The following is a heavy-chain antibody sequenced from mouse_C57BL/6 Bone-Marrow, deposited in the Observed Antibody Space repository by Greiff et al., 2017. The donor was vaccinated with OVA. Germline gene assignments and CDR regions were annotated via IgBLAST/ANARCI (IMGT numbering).Heavy chain of an antibody. Sequence: EVQLVESGGGLVQPGGSLKLSCAASGFTFSDFYMYWIRQTPEKRLEWVAYLSNGGGSTYYPDTVKGRFTISRDNAKNTLYLQMSRLKSEDTAMYYCARLDAMDYWGQGNSVTVSS. CDR2: LSNGGGST. CDR1: GFTFSDFY. J-gene: IGHJ4*01. CDR3: ARLDAMDY. V-gene: IGHV5-12*01.